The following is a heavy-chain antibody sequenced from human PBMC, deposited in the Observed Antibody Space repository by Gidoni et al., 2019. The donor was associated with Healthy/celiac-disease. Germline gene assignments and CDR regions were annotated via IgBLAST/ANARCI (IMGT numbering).Heavy chain of an antibody. Sequence: QVQLVQSGAEVKKPGASVKVSCKASGYTFTSYGISWVRQAPGQGLEWMGWISAYNGNTNYAQKLQGRVTMTTDTSTSTAYMELRSLRSDDTAVYYCARDHILRYFDWLLPFDYWGQGTLVTVSS. CDR3: ARDHILRYFDWLLPFDY. CDR2: ISAYNGNT. CDR1: GYTFTSYG. J-gene: IGHJ4*02. V-gene: IGHV1-18*01. D-gene: IGHD3-9*01.